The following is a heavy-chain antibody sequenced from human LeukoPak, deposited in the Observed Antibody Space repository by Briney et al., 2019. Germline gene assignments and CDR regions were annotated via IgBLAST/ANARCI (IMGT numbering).Heavy chain of an antibody. D-gene: IGHD6-13*01. J-gene: IGHJ4*02. V-gene: IGHV1-69*05. Sequence: ASVKVSCKASGGTFSSYAISWVRQAPGQGLEWMRGIIPIFGTANYAQKFQGRVTITTDESTSTAYMELSSLRSEDTAVYYCARESASSSWPGYFDYWGQGTLVTVSS. CDR1: GGTFSSYA. CDR3: ARESASSSWPGYFDY. CDR2: IIPIFGTA.